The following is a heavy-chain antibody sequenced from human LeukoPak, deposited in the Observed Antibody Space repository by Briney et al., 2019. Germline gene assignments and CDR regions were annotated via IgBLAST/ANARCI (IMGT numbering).Heavy chain of an antibody. J-gene: IGHJ6*03. V-gene: IGHV4-4*09. CDR1: GASISSDY. Sequence: TPSETLSLTCSVSGASISSDYWSWIRQPPGKGLEWIGNTYSSETTKYNPSLRSRATISGDTSKNQFSLKLSSVTAADTAVYYCARHFPYCGGDCPYYYMDVWGKGTTVTVSS. CDR3: ARHFPYCGGDCPYYYMDV. D-gene: IGHD2-21*02. CDR2: TYSSETT.